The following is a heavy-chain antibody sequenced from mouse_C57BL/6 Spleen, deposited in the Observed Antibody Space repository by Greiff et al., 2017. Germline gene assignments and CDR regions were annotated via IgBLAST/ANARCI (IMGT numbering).Heavy chain of an antibody. CDR3: ARDIDYYGSSSYFDY. V-gene: IGHV5-16*01. CDR1: GFTFSDYY. D-gene: IGHD1-1*01. CDR2: INYDGSST. J-gene: IGHJ2*01. Sequence: EVKVVESEGGLVQPGSSMKLSCTASGFTFSDYYMAWVRQVPEKGLEWVANINYDGSSTYYLDSLKSRFIISRDNAKNILYLQMSSLKSEDTATYYCARDIDYYGSSSYFDYWGQGTTLTVSS.